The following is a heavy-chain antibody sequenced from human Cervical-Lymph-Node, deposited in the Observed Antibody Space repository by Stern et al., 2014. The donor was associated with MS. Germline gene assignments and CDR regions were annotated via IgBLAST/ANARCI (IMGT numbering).Heavy chain of an antibody. Sequence: QVQLVQSGAEVKEPGASVKLSCKASGYTFTNYAIHWVRQAPGQRLEGMGRIHTGHGDRRYSERFQGRVTITMDTSATAAAMELSSLTSDDTAVYYCARGGHCSSTSCFGRIYFDFWGQGTLVTVSS. V-gene: IGHV1-3*04. CDR1: GYTFTNYA. CDR2: IHTGHGDR. J-gene: IGHJ4*02. D-gene: IGHD2-2*01. CDR3: ARGGHCSSTSCFGRIYFDF.